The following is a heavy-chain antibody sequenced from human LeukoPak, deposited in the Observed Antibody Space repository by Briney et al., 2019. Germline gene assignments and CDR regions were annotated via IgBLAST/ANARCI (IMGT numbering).Heavy chain of an antibody. V-gene: IGHV1-69*04. D-gene: IGHD2-2*01. Sequence: ASVKVSCKASGGTFSIYAISWVRHAPGQGLEWMGRIIPILGIANYAQKFQGRVTITADKSTSTAYMELSSLRSEDTAVYYCAREALGYCSSTSCYPFDYWGQGTLVTVSS. J-gene: IGHJ4*02. CDR3: AREALGYCSSTSCYPFDY. CDR1: GGTFSIYA. CDR2: IIPILGIA.